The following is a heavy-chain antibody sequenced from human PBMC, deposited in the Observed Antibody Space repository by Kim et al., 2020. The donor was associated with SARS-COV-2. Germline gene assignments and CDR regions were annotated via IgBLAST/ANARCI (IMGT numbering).Heavy chain of an antibody. CDR3: ARTPPILEWLSRVSYYYYGMDV. CDR2: IYYSGST. D-gene: IGHD3-3*01. Sequence: SETLSLTCTVSGGSISSYYWSWIRQPPGGGLEWIGYIYYSGSTNYNPSLKSRVTISVDTSKNQFSLKLSSVTAADTAVYYCARTPPILEWLSRVSYYYYGMDVWGQGTTVTVSS. J-gene: IGHJ6*02. CDR1: GGSISSYY. V-gene: IGHV4-59*13.